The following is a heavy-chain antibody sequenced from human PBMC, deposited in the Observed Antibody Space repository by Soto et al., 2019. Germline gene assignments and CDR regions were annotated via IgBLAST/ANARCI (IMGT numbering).Heavy chain of an antibody. CDR3: AKDGVEMATISVIFGLHDAFDI. D-gene: IGHD5-12*01. CDR2: IIPIFGTA. CDR1: GGTFSSYA. J-gene: IGHJ3*02. V-gene: IGHV1-69*13. Sequence: ASVKVSCKASGGTFSSYAISWVRQAPGQGLEWMGGIIPIFGTANYAQKFQGRVTITADESTSTAYMELSSLRAEDTAVYYCAKDGVEMATISVIFGLHDAFDIWGQGTMVTVSS.